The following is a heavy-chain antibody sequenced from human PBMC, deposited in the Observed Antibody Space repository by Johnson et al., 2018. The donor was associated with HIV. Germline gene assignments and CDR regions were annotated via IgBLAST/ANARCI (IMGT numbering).Heavy chain of an antibody. V-gene: IGHV3-30*03. J-gene: IGHJ3*02. CDR1: GFTFSSYG. CDR2: ISYDGSNK. D-gene: IGHD1-26*01. CDR3: ARGGGTYAFDI. Sequence: QLVESGGGVVRPGGSLRLSCAASGFTFSSYGMHWVRQAPGKGLEWVAVISYDGSNKYYADSVKGRFTISRDNSKNTLYLQMNSLRAEDTTVYYCARGGGTYAFDIWGQGTMVTVSS.